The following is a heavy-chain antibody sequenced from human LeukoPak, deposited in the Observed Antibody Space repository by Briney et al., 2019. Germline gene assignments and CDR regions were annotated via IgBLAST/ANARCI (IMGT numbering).Heavy chain of an antibody. CDR3: TRVADSSGYYPTPNYYYYYMDV. Sequence: GSLLLSCTASGFTFGDYAMSWFRQAPGKGLEWVGFIRSKACGGTSEYAASVKGRFTISRDDSKSIAYLQMNSLKTEDTAVYYCTRVADSSGYYPTPNYYYYYMDVWGKGTTVTVSS. CDR1: GFTFGDYA. J-gene: IGHJ6*03. CDR2: IRSKACGGTS. V-gene: IGHV3-49*03. D-gene: IGHD3-22*01.